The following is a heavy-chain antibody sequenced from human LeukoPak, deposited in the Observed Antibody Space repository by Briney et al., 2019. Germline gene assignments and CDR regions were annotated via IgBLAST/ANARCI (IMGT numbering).Heavy chain of an antibody. V-gene: IGHV3-11*04. CDR3: ARDHDYDLTELGFDP. J-gene: IGHJ5*02. CDR1: GFTFSDYY. Sequence: KTGGSLRLSCAASGFTFSDYYMSWIRQAPGKGLEWVSYISSSGSTIYYADSVKGRFTISRDNAKNSLYLQMNSLRAEDTAVYYCARDHDYDLTELGFDPWGQGTLVTVSS. CDR2: ISSSGSTI. D-gene: IGHD3-3*01.